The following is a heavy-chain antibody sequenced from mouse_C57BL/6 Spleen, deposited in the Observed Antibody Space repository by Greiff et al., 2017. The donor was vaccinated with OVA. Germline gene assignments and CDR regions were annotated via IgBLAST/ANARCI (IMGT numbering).Heavy chain of an antibody. CDR1: GFNIKDDY. D-gene: IGHD1-1*01. CDR2: IDPENGDT. Sequence: VHVKQSGAELVRPGASVKLSCTASGFNIKDDYMHWVKQRPEQGLEWIGWIDPENGDTEYASKFQGKATITADTSSNTAYLQLSSLTSEDTAVYYCTLYYYGSSTYWYFDVWGTGTTVTVSS. CDR3: TLYYYGSSTYWYFDV. J-gene: IGHJ1*03. V-gene: IGHV14-4*01.